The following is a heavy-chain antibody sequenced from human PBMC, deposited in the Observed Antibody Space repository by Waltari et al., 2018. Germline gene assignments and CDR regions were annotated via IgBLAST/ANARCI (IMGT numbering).Heavy chain of an antibody. V-gene: IGHV4-59*08. D-gene: IGHD6-19*01. CDR1: GGSISSYY. J-gene: IGHJ4*02. CDR3: ARRGIAVAGTSYFDY. CDR2: IYYSGST. Sequence: QVQLQESGPGLVKPSETLSLTCTVSGGSISSYYWSWIRQPPGKGLEWIGYIYYSGSTNYNPSLKSRVTISLDTSKNQFSLKLSSVTAADTAVYYCARRGIAVAGTSYFDYWGQGTLVTVSS.